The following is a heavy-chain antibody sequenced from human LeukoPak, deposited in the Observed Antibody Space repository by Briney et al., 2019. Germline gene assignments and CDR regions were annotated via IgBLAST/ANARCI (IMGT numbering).Heavy chain of an antibody. D-gene: IGHD3-10*01. Sequence: PGGSLRLSCAASGFTFSSYEMNWVRQAPGKGLEWVSYISSSGSTIYYADSVKGRFTISRDNAKNSLYLQMNSPRAEDTAVYYCASAGWFGEGYFDYWGQGTLVTVSS. CDR3: ASAGWFGEGYFDY. CDR1: GFTFSSYE. CDR2: ISSSGSTI. V-gene: IGHV3-48*03. J-gene: IGHJ4*02.